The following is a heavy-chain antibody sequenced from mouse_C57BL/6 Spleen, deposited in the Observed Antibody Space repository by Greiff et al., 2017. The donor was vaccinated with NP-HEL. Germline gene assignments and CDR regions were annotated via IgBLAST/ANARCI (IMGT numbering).Heavy chain of an antibody. Sequence: EVKLMESGGGLVQPGGSLSLSCAASGFTFTDYYMSWVRQPPGKALEWLGFIRNKANGYTTEYSASVKGRFTISRDNSQSILYLQMNALRAEDSATYYCARYLTGTLYYFDYWGQGTTLTVSS. CDR2: IRNKANGYTT. CDR3: ARYLTGTLYYFDY. CDR1: GFTFTDYY. D-gene: IGHD4-1*01. J-gene: IGHJ2*01. V-gene: IGHV7-3*01.